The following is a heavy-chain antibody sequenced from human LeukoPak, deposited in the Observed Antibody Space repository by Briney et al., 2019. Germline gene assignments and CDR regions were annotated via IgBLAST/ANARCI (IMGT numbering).Heavy chain of an antibody. CDR2: ISSSSGSI. Sequence: GGSLRLSCAASGFTFSSYTMNWVRQAPGKGLEWVSSISSSSGSIYYADSVKGRFTISRDNAKSSLYLQMNSLRAEDTAVYYCARDPSEGDYWGQGTLVTVSS. CDR3: ARDPSEGDY. CDR1: GFTFSSYT. V-gene: IGHV3-21*01. J-gene: IGHJ4*02.